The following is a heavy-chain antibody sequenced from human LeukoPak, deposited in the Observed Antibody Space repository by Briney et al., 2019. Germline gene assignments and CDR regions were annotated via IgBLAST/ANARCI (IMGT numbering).Heavy chain of an antibody. J-gene: IGHJ4*02. CDR1: GGSFSGYY. CDR3: ARGNSSGWYYTSYYDSSGYYYFDY. CDR2: INHSGST. Sequence: SETLSLTCAVYGGSFSGYYWSWIRQPPGKGLEWIGEINHSGSTNYNPSLKSRVTISVDTSKNQFSLKLSSVTAADTAVYYCARGNSSGWYYTSYYDSSGYYYFDYWGQGTLVTVSS. D-gene: IGHD3-22*01. V-gene: IGHV4-34*01.